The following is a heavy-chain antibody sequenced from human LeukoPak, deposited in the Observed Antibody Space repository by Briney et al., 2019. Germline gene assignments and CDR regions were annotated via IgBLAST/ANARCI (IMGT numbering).Heavy chain of an antibody. J-gene: IGHJ6*03. CDR3: ASWYYDFWSGYYIDNYYYYMDV. CDR1: GGSISSYY. CDR2: IYYSGST. D-gene: IGHD3-3*01. Sequence: PSETLSLTRTVSGGSISSYYWCWIRQPPGRGLEWIGYIYYSGSTNYNPSLKSRVTISVDTSKNQFSLKLSSVTAADTAVYYCASWYYDFWSGYYIDNYYYYMDVWGKGTTVTVSS. V-gene: IGHV4-59*01.